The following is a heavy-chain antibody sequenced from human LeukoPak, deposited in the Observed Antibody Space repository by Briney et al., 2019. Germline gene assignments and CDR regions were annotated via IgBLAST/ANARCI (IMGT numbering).Heavy chain of an antibody. J-gene: IGHJ4*02. Sequence: KPSETLSLTCAVYGGSFSGYYWSRIRQPPGKGLEWIGEINHSGSTNYNPSLKSRVTISVDTSKNQFSLKLSSVTAADTAVYYCASRAGIIAVAGYRDYWGQGTLVTVSS. CDR3: ASRAGIIAVAGYRDY. V-gene: IGHV4-34*01. D-gene: IGHD6-19*01. CDR1: GGSFSGYY. CDR2: INHSGST.